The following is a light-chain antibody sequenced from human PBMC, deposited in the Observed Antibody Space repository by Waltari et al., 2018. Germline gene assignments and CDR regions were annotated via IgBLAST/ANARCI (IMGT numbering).Light chain of an antibody. J-gene: IGKJ1*01. CDR2: AAF. CDR1: PDISNY. CDR3: QQYADLPWT. V-gene: IGKV1-33*01. Sequence: DFQMTQSPSSLSASVGDRVTITCQASPDISNYLNWYQQKPGKAPKLLISAAFNLETGGPARFSGGRSGTDFTVTITSLQPEDIATYHCQQYADLPWTFGQGTRVEIK.